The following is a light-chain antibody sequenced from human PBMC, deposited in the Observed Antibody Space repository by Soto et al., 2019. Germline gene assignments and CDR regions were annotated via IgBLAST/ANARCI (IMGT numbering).Light chain of an antibody. Sequence: QSVLTQPPSVSGAPGPRVTISCTGSSSNIGAGYNVHWYQHLPGTAPKVLIYGNRHRPSGVPDRFSGSKSGTSASLAITGLQADDEDDYDCQSYDISLSGVVFGGGTKLTVL. CDR1: SSNIGAGYN. CDR3: QSYDISLSGVV. CDR2: GNR. J-gene: IGLJ2*01. V-gene: IGLV1-40*01.